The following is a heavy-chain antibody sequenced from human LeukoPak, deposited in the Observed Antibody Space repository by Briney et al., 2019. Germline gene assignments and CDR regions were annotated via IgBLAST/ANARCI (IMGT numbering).Heavy chain of an antibody. J-gene: IGHJ4*02. V-gene: IGHV3-33*01. CDR1: GFTFSSYG. CDR2: IWYDGSNK. D-gene: IGHD3-22*01. Sequence: PGGSLRLSCAASGFTFSSYGMHWVRQAPGKGLEWVAVIWYDGSNKYYADSVKGRFTISRDNSKNTLYLQMNSLRAEDTAVYYCARDPDKYDSSFVWGQGTLVTASS. CDR3: ARDPDKYDSSFV.